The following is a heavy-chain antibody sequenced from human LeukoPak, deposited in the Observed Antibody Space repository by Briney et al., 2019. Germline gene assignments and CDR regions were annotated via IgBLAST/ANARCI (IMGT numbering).Heavy chain of an antibody. CDR1: GFTFSSYA. V-gene: IGHV3-23*01. CDR3: ARGATRDYYYYGMDV. Sequence: GGSLRLSCAASGFTFSSYAMSWVRQAPGKGLEWVSAISGSGGSTYYADSVKGRFTISRDNSKNTLYLQMNSLRAEDTAVYYCARGATRDYYYYGMDVWGQGTTVTVSS. CDR2: ISGSGGST. J-gene: IGHJ6*02.